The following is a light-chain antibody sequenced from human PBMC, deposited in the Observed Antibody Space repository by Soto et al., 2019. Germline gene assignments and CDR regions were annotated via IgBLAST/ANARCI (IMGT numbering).Light chain of an antibody. CDR3: LQYYGTLAHS. Sequence: DIVMTPSPGSLPVSLGDRATINCRSSQRVLSRTNNQNYLAWYQQKTGHPHKLLIYWASTRESGVPHRFRGSGSGTAFTLTITNVQPEDVAIYYSLQYYGTLAHSFGGGTRVELK. J-gene: IGKJ4*01. V-gene: IGKV4-1*01. CDR1: QRVLSRTNNQNY. CDR2: WAS.